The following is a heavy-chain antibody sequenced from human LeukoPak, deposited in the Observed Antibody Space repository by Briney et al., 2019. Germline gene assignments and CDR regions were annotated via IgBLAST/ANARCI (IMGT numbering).Heavy chain of an antibody. CDR1: GYTFTGYY. CDR3: ARDSGGAQIFDY. V-gene: IGHV1-2*02. J-gene: IGHJ4*02. CDR2: INPNSGGT. D-gene: IGHD3-16*01. Sequence: ASVKVSCKASGYTFTGYYMHWERQAPGQGLEWMGWINPNSGGTNYAQKFQGRVTMTRDTSISTAYMELSRLRSDDTAVYYCARDSGGAQIFDYWGQGTLVTVSS.